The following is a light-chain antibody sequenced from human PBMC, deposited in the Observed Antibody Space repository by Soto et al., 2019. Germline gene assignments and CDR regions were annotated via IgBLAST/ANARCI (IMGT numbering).Light chain of an antibody. Sequence: QSALTQPPSASGSPGQSVTISCAGSGSDIAVCDFVSWYQQHPGTAPKLIIYEVTKRPSGVPDRFSGSKSASTASLTVSGLQAEDEADYYCSSYAGSNTLVFGGGTKLTVL. CDR1: GSDIAVCDF. CDR3: SSYAGSNTLV. CDR2: EVT. J-gene: IGLJ2*01. V-gene: IGLV2-8*01.